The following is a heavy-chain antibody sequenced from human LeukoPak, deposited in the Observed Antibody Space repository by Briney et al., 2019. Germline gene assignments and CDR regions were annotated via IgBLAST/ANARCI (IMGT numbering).Heavy chain of an antibody. J-gene: IGHJ4*02. CDR2: IYYSGST. D-gene: IGHD2-15*01. CDR3: ARHPSAYCSGGSCYWVDY. Sequence: SETLSLTCTVSGGSISSYYWSWIRQPPGKGLEWVGYIYYSGSTNYNPSLKSRVTISVDTSKNQFSLKLSSVTAADTAVYYCARHPSAYCSGGSCYWVDYWGQGTLVTVSS. V-gene: IGHV4-59*08. CDR1: GGSISSYY.